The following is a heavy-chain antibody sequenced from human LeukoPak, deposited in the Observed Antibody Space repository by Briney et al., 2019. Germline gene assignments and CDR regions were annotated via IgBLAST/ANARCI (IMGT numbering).Heavy chain of an antibody. Sequence: PSETLSLTCAVYGGSFSGYYWGWIRQPPGKGLEWIGEINHSGSTNYNPSLKSRVTISVDTSKNQFSLKLSSVTAADTAVYYCARRVAVTTGFDYWGQGTLVTVSS. CDR3: ARRVAVTTGFDY. CDR1: GGSFSGYY. J-gene: IGHJ4*02. V-gene: IGHV4-34*01. CDR2: INHSGST. D-gene: IGHD4-17*01.